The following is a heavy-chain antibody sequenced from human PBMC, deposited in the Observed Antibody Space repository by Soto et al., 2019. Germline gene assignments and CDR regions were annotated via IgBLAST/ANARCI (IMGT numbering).Heavy chain of an antibody. Sequence: GGSLRLSCAASGFTFSDYYMSWIRQAPGKGLEWVSYISSSGSTIYYADPVKGRFTISRDNAQNSLYLQMNSLRAEDTAVYYCARVLGIAVAGPGPLGWGQGTLVTVSS. J-gene: IGHJ4*02. V-gene: IGHV3-11*01. CDR2: ISSSGSTI. CDR3: ARVLGIAVAGPGPLG. CDR1: GFTFSDYY. D-gene: IGHD6-19*01.